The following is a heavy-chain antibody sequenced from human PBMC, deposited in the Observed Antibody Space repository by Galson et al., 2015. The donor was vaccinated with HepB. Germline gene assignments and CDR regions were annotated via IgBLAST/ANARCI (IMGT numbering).Heavy chain of an antibody. Sequence: PALVKPTQTLTPTCTFSGFSLSTSGMRVSWIRQPPGKALEWLARIDWDDDKFYSTSLKTRLTISKDTSKNQVVLTMTNMDPVDTATYYCARTSHYDILTGYYLDYWGQGTLVTVSS. CDR3: ARTSHYDILTGYYLDY. J-gene: IGHJ4*02. V-gene: IGHV2-70*04. CDR2: IDWDDDK. D-gene: IGHD3-9*01. CDR1: GFSLSTSGMR.